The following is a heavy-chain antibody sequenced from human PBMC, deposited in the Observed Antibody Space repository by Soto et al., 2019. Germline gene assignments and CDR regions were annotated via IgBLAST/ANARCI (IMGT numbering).Heavy chain of an antibody. J-gene: IGHJ2*01. D-gene: IGHD2-15*01. CDR3: ARGNCSGGSCYILHWYFAL. CDR2: IIPIFGTA. V-gene: IGHV1-69*12. CDR1: GGTFSSYA. Sequence: QVQLVQSGAEVKKPGSSVKVSCKASGGTFSSYAISWVRQAPGQGLEWMGGIIPIFGTANYAQKFQGRVTITADESTSTAYMELSSLRSEDTAVYYCARGNCSGGSCYILHWYFALWGSGTLVTVSS.